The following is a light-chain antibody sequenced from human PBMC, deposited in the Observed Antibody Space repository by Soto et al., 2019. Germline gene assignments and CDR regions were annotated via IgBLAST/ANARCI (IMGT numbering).Light chain of an antibody. CDR2: AAS. CDR1: ESISSNY. CDR3: QQYGTSLWT. J-gene: IGKJ1*01. V-gene: IGKV3-20*01. Sequence: ETVLTQSPGTLSLSPGERVTLSCRASESISSNYLAWYQQKPGQAPRLLIYAASSRAAGIPDRFSGSGSGTDFTLTISRLEPEDFAVYYCQQYGTSLWTFGQGTKVDIK.